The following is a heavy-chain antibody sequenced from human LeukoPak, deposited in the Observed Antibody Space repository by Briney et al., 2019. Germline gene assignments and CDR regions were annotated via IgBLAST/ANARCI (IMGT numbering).Heavy chain of an antibody. CDR2: ISAYNGNT. Sequence: ASVKVSCKASGYTFTGYYMHWVRQAPGQGLEWMGWISAYNGNTNYAQKLQGRVTMTTDTSTSTAYMELRSLRSDDTAVYYCARRSGSGDYAFFDYWGQGTLVTVSS. J-gene: IGHJ4*02. CDR1: GYTFTGYY. V-gene: IGHV1-18*04. D-gene: IGHD4-17*01. CDR3: ARRSGSGDYAFFDY.